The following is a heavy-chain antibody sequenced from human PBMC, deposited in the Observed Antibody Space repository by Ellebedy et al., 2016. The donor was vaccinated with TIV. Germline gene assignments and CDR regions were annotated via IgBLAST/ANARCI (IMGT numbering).Heavy chain of an antibody. Sequence: GESLKISCAASGFTFSSYAMAWVRQTPGKGLEWVSAIYGSGVTTYYTDSVKGRFTISRDNSRNTLYLQMNSLRAEDTDIYYCAKDQVGGDGRWVFDIWGQGTMVTVSS. CDR1: GFTFSSYA. J-gene: IGHJ3*02. D-gene: IGHD3-16*01. CDR3: AKDQVGGDGRWVFDI. CDR2: IYGSGVTT. V-gene: IGHV3-23*01.